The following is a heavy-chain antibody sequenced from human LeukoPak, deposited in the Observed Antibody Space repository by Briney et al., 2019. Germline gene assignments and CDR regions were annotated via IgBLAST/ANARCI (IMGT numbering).Heavy chain of an antibody. V-gene: IGHV3-48*01. Sequence: AGGSLRLSCAAXGXXFSSYSMNWVRQAPGKGLEWVSYISSSSSTIYYADSVKGRFTISRDNAKKSLYLQMNSLRAEDTAVYYCASSTPGGYDFKWGQGTLVTVSS. D-gene: IGHD5-12*01. CDR2: ISSSSSTI. CDR3: ASSTPGGYDFK. J-gene: IGHJ4*02. CDR1: GXXFSSYS.